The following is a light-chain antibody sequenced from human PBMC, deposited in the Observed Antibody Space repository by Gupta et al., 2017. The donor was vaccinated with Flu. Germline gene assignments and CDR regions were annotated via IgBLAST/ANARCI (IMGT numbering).Light chain of an antibody. CDR3: AVWDDSLNGRGV. Sequence: SSNIGSNAENWYQQLPGTAPKLLIYSDDQRRSGVPDRFSGSKSGTSAYLAISGLQSEDEDVDYCAVWDDSLNGRGVFGGGTKLTVL. V-gene: IGLV1-44*01. CDR1: SSNIGSNA. J-gene: IGLJ3*02. CDR2: SDD.